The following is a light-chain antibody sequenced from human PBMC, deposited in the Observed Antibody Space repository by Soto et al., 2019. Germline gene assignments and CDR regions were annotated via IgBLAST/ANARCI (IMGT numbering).Light chain of an antibody. CDR2: DAS. J-gene: IGKJ5*01. CDR3: QEYDASPIT. CDR1: HVIRSER. V-gene: IGKV3-20*01. Sequence: DIVLTQSPDTLSLSPGERATLSCMSSHVIRSERLAWYQQKPGQAPRLVIFDASNRASGTPERFRGSGSGTDFTLTITRLEPEDFAVYYCQEYDASPITFGLGTRLEIK.